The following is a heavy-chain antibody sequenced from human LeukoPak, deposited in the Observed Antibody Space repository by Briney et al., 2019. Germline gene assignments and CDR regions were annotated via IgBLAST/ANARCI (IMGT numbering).Heavy chain of an antibody. D-gene: IGHD1-26*01. V-gene: IGHV4-39*07. CDR1: GVSFSSETYY. CDR3: ASGIVGATKGRYYYYYYYMDV. Sequence: SETLSLTCTVSGVSFSSETYYWAWIRQPPGGGLEWIATISSSGNTYYKPSLKSRVTISVDSSKTLLSLKLSSVTAADTAVYYCASGIVGATKGRYYYYYYYMDVWGKGTTVTVSS. CDR2: ISSSGNT. J-gene: IGHJ6*03.